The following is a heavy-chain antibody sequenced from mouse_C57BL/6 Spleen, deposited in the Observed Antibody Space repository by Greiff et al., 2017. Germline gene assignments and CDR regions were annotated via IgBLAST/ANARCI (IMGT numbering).Heavy chain of an antibody. CDR2: IYPGSGST. CDR3: ARVWRDAMDY. CDR1: GYTFTGDW. J-gene: IGHJ4*01. Sequence: QVQLQQPGAELVKPGASVKMSCKASGYTFTGDWITWVKPRPGQGLEWIGYIYPGSGSTNYNEKFQSKATLTVDTSSSTAYMQRSSLTSEDAAVYYCARVWRDAMDYWGQGTSVTVSS. D-gene: IGHD2-10*02. V-gene: IGHV1-55*01.